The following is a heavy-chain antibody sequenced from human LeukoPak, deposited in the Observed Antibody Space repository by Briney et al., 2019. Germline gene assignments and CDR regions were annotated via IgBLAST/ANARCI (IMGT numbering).Heavy chain of an antibody. CDR2: ISGGSSGST. J-gene: IGHJ4*02. CDR3: ARSGVYGDYYSFDY. CDR1: GFTFSDYA. D-gene: IGHD4-17*01. Sequence: GGSLRLSCAASGFTFSDYAMSWVRQAPGKGLEWLSVISGGSSGSTYYADSVTGRFTVSRDNSKNTVDLQMNNLRVDDTAIYYCARSGVYGDYYSFDYWGQGTLVTVSS. V-gene: IGHV3-23*01.